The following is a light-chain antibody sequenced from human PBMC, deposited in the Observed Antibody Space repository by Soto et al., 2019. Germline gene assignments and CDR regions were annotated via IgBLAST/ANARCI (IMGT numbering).Light chain of an antibody. CDR3: QQVNNYPLT. J-gene: IGKJ4*01. Sequence: DIQLTQSPCFLSASLVDRVTITCRASQGISTFLAWYQQHPGTAPKRLIYDASNLQSGVPSRFSGSGSGTEFTLTISSLQPEDFATYYCQQVNNYPLTFGGGTKVDIK. CDR1: QGISTF. V-gene: IGKV1-9*01. CDR2: DAS.